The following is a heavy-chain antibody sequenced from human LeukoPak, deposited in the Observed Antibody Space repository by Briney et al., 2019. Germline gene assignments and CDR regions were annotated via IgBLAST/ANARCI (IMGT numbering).Heavy chain of an antibody. CDR2: ISSSSSYI. D-gene: IGHD2-2*02. V-gene: IGHV3-21*01. CDR1: GFTFSSYS. Sequence: GGSLRLSCAASGFTFSSYSMNWVRQAPGKGLEWVSAISSSSSYIYYADSVKGRFTISRDNAKNSLYLQMNSLRAEDTAVYYCARLRRSCSSTSCYTIDYWGQGTLVTVSS. J-gene: IGHJ4*02. CDR3: ARLRRSCSSTSCYTIDY.